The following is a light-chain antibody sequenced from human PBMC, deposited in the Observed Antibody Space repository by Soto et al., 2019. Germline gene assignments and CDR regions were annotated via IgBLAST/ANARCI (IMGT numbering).Light chain of an antibody. V-gene: IGKV3-20*01. CDR1: QSVSSSY. CDR2: GAS. Sequence: EIVLTQSPGTVSLSPGERATLSCRASQSVSSSYLAWYQQKPGQAPRLLIYGASGRATGIPDRFSGSGSGTDFTLTISRLEPEDFAVYYCQQYPGYTFGQGTKLEIK. J-gene: IGKJ2*01. CDR3: QQYPGYT.